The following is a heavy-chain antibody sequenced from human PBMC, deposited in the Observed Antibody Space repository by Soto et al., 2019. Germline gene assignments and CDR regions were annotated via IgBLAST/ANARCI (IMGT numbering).Heavy chain of an antibody. CDR2: ISAYNGNT. CDR3: ARDRIGWGGGPADY. Sequence: APVKVSCKASGYTFTSYGISWVRQAPGQGLEWMGWISAYNGNTNYAQKLQGRVTMTTDTSTSTAYMELRSLRSDDTAVYYCARDRIGWGGGPADYWGQGTLVTVSS. J-gene: IGHJ4*02. V-gene: IGHV1-18*01. CDR1: GYTFTSYG. D-gene: IGHD6-19*01.